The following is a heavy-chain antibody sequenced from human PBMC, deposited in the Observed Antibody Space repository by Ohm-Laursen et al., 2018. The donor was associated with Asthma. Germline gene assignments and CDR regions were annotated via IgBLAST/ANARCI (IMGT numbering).Heavy chain of an antibody. V-gene: IGHV3-33*01. Sequence: SLRLSCSASGFTFSSYGMHWVRQAPGKGLEWVAVIWYDGSNKYYADSVKGRFTISRDNSKNTLYLQMNSLRAEDTAVYYCARDFYYGSGSYYNVYYYYGMDVWGQGTTVTVSS. CDR1: GFTFSSYG. J-gene: IGHJ6*02. CDR3: ARDFYYGSGSYYNVYYYYGMDV. CDR2: IWYDGSNK. D-gene: IGHD3-10*01.